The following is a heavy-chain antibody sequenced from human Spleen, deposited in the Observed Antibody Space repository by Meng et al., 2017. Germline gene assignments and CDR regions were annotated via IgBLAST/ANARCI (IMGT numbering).Heavy chain of an antibody. V-gene: IGHV4-4*02. CDR1: GDSITNHNW. CDR2: IPHRCSS. CDR3: LRGSGGSV. Sequence: QVQLRESGPALVKPSETLSLTCAVSGDSITNHNWWAWVRQPPGMGLEWIGGIPHRCSSAYSPSLKSRVSMSIDTSKNQFSVKLTSVTAADTAVYYCLRGSGGSVWGQGTLVTVSS. J-gene: IGHJ1*01. D-gene: IGHD3-10*01.